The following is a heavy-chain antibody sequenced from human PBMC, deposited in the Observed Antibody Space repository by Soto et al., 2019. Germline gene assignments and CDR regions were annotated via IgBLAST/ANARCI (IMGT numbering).Heavy chain of an antibody. D-gene: IGHD5-12*01. Sequence: QVQLVQSGAEVKKPGASVKVSCKASGSTFTSYYMHWLRQAPVQGLELMGIINPSGGSTRSAQKFKGRVTMTRDTSTSTVYMELSSLRSEDTAVYYCARDRGGYSGYESPDDYWGQGTLVTGSS. CDR1: GSTFTSYY. J-gene: IGHJ4*02. CDR3: ARDRGGYSGYESPDDY. V-gene: IGHV1-46*01. CDR2: INPSGGST.